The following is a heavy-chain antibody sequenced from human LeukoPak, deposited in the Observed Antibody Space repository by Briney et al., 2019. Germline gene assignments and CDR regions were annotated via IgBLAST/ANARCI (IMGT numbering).Heavy chain of an antibody. J-gene: IGHJ4*02. CDR3: ARDQYYYGSGTIDY. V-gene: IGHV3-53*04. CDR1: GFTVSSNY. CDR2: IYCGGST. Sequence: GGXLRLSXXASGFTVSSNYMSWVRQAPGKGVXXVSVIYCGGSTYYADSVTGRFTISRHNSKNTLYLQMNSLRAEDTAVYYCARDQYYYGSGTIDYWGQGTLVTVSS. D-gene: IGHD3-10*01.